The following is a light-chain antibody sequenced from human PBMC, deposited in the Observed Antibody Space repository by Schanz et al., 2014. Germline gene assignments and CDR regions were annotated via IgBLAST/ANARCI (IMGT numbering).Light chain of an antibody. J-gene: IGLJ2*01. V-gene: IGLV2-23*01. CDR2: EAS. Sequence: QSALTQPASVSGSPGQSITISCTGASSDDAIYNLVSWYQQHPGKAPKLMIYEASKRPSGVSNRFSGSKSDNTASLTISGLQPEDEADYYCCSYAGFNTVIFGGGTKLTVL. CDR1: SSDDAIYNL. CDR3: CSYAGFNTVI.